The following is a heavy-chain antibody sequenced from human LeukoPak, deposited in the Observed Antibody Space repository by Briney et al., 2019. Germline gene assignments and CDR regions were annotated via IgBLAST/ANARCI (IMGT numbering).Heavy chain of an antibody. CDR1: GFSFSTYT. J-gene: IGHJ4*02. CDR3: VHSPRTVESYS. D-gene: IGHD4-11*01. Sequence: PGGSLRLSCSGSGFSFSTYTMQWVRQAPGRGLEYVSSITSNGGRTHYADSVKGRFTISRDNSKSTVYIQISSLRPEDTALYYCVHSPRTVESYSWGQGTLVTVSS. CDR2: ITSNGGRT. V-gene: IGHV3-64D*06.